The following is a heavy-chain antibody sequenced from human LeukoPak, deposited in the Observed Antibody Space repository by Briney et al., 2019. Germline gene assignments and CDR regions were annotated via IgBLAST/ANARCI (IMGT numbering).Heavy chain of an antibody. V-gene: IGHV3-30*04. J-gene: IGHJ4*02. CDR1: GFTFSSYA. Sequence: GGSLRLSCAASGFTFSSYAMHWVRQAPGKGLEWVAVISYDGSNKYYADSVKGRFTISRDNSKNTLYLQMNSLRAEDTAVYYCAKDRITFGGVIVIPDYWGQGTLVTVPS. CDR2: ISYDGSNK. CDR3: AKDRITFGGVIVIPDY. D-gene: IGHD3-16*02.